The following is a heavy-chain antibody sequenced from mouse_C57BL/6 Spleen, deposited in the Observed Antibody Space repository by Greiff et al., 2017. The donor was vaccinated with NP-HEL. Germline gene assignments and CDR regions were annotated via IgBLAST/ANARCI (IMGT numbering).Heavy chain of an antibody. CDR1: GYTFTSYW. V-gene: IGHV1-52*01. D-gene: IGHD2-1*01. J-gene: IGHJ1*03. CDR3: AREGAIYYGNYVPYGYFDV. Sequence: VQLQQPGAELVRPGSSVKLSCKASGYTFTSYWMHWVKQRPIQGLEWIGNIDPSDSETHYNQKFKDKATLTVDKSSSTAYMQLSSLTSEDSAVDYCAREGAIYYGNYVPYGYFDVWGTGTTVTVSS. CDR2: IDPSDSET.